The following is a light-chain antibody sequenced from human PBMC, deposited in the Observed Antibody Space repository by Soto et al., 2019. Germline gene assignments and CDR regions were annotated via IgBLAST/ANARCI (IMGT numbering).Light chain of an antibody. CDR3: QQYNSQGT. CDR1: QSVNHN. CDR2: DKS. J-gene: IGKJ1*01. Sequence: DIVMTQSPDALSASPGERVSLSCRASQSVNHNLAWYQQKPFQAPRLLIFDKSSRAPGVPARFSGSGTGTDFTLTISSLQPDDFATYYCQQYNSQGTFGQGTKV. V-gene: IGKV3-15*01.